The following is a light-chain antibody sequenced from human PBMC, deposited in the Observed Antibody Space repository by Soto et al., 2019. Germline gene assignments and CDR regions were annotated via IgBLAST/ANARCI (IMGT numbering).Light chain of an antibody. CDR3: QQYFSAHLT. CDR1: QSLLNSANDKIH. J-gene: IGKJ4*01. Sequence: DIVMTQSPASLAVSLGERATINCKSSQSLLNSANDKIHLAWYQQKPGQPPKLLIWRASTRDSGVPDRFNGSGSGTDFTLTINSLQAEDVATYYCQQYFSAHLTFGGGTKVEI. V-gene: IGKV4-1*01. CDR2: RAS.